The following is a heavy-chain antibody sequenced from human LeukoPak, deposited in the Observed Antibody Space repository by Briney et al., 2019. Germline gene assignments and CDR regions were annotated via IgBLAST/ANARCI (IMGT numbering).Heavy chain of an antibody. Sequence: PGGSLRLSCAASGFTFSRYSLHWVRQAPGKGLEWVAIILQDGTNKYYADSVKGRFTISRDNSKNTLYLQVHSLSTDDTAVYYCVREDFGNYYFDVWGQGTLVTVSS. CDR2: ILQDGTNK. D-gene: IGHD4-11*01. CDR1: GFTFSRYS. V-gene: IGHV3-30*04. J-gene: IGHJ4*02. CDR3: VREDFGNYYFDV.